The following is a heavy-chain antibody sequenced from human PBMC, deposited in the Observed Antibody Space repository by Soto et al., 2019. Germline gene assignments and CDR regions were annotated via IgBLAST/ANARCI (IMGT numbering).Heavy chain of an antibody. CDR1: GDSISSGSYN. D-gene: IGHD4-17*01. CDR2: VYSSGTV. CDR3: ARGPTVAYYYYGMDV. Sequence: PSETLSLTCTVSGDSISSGSYNWNWIRQHPGKGLECLGFVYSSGTVNYNPSLKSRLTISVDTSKNHFSLKLTSVTVADTAVYYCARGPTVAYYYYGMDVWGQGTTVTVSS. J-gene: IGHJ6*02. V-gene: IGHV4-31*03.